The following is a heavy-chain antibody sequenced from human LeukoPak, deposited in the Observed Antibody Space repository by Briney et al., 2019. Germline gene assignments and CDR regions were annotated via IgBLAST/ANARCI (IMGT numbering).Heavy chain of an antibody. V-gene: IGHV3-30*02. CDR1: GFTFSHYG. CDR2: TRYDESLK. Sequence: PGGSLRLSCAASGFTFSHYGMHWVRQAPGKGLEWVAFTRYDESLKYYAGSVRGRFTISRDNSKNTPYLQMNSLRTEDTAIYYCTKYRSGNFDYYPDLDSWGQGILVTVSS. D-gene: IGHD3-9*01. CDR3: TKYRSGNFDYYPDLDS. J-gene: IGHJ4*02.